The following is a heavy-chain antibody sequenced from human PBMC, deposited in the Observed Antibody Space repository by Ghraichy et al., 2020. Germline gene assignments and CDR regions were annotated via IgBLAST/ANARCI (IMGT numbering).Heavy chain of an antibody. CDR1: GGSISSSSYY. CDR3: ARGGTGVLQDYFDY. CDR2: IYNSGST. D-gene: IGHD7-27*01. Sequence: SETLSLTCTVSGGSISSSSYYWGWIRQPPGKGLEWIGRIYNSGSTYYNPSLKSRVTVSVDTSKKQFSLNLNSVTAADTAVYFCARGGTGVLQDYFDYWGQGTLVTVSS. V-gene: IGHV4-39*07. J-gene: IGHJ4*02.